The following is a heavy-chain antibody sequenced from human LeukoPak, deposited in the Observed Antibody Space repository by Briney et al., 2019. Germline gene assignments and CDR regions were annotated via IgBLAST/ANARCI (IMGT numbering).Heavy chain of an antibody. CDR2: IRYDGSNK. CDR1: GFTFSSYG. D-gene: IGHD3-3*01. Sequence: GGSLRLSCAASGFTFSSYGMHWVRQAPGKGLEWVAFIRYDGSNKYYADSVKGRFTISRDNSKNTLYLQMNSLRAEDTAVYYCAKGDRITIPDYYYMDVWGKGTTVTVSS. CDR3: AKGDRITIPDYYYMDV. V-gene: IGHV3-30*02. J-gene: IGHJ6*03.